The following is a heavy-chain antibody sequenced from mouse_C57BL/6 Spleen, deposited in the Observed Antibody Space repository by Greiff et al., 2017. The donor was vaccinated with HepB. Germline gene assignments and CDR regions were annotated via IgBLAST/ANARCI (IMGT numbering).Heavy chain of an antibody. Sequence: QVQLQQPGAELVKPGASVKLSCKASGYTFTSYWMHWVKQRPGQGLEWIGMIHPNSGSTNYNEKFKSKATLTVDKSSSTAYMQLSSLTSEDSAVYYCAKDYSNYEGFDYWGQGTTLTVSS. J-gene: IGHJ2*01. V-gene: IGHV1-64*01. CDR3: AKDYSNYEGFDY. D-gene: IGHD2-5*01. CDR2: IHPNSGST. CDR1: GYTFTSYW.